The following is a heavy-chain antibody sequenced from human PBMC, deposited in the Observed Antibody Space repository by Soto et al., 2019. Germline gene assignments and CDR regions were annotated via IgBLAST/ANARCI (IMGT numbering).Heavy chain of an antibody. J-gene: IGHJ6*02. D-gene: IGHD1-20*01. Sequence: PSATLALTCAFYGGSFSVYYWIVILQPPVKVLDLIVEINHSGSTNYNPSLKSRVTISVDTSKNQFSLKLSSVTAADTAVYYCARGGFREKNNWNYYYYYGMDVWGQGTTVTVSS. CDR3: ARGGFREKNNWNYYYYYGMDV. V-gene: IGHV4-34*01. CDR1: GGSFSVYY. CDR2: INHSGST.